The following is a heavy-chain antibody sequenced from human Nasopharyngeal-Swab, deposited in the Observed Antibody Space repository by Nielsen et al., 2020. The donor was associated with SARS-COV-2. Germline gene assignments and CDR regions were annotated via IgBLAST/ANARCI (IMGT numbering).Heavy chain of an antibody. J-gene: IGHJ4*02. Sequence: SVKVSCKASGYTFTSYGISWVRQAPGQGLEWMGGIIPIFGTANYAQKFQGRVTITADESTSTAYMELSSLRSEDTAVYYCARVRSTGTNFLGFDYWGQGTLVTVSS. CDR3: ARVRSTGTNFLGFDY. CDR2: IIPIFGTA. D-gene: IGHD2/OR15-2a*01. CDR1: GYTFTSYG. V-gene: IGHV1-69*13.